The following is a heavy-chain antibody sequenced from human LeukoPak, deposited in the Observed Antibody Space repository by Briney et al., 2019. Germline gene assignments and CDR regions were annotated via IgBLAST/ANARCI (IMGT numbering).Heavy chain of an antibody. CDR3: AKHRYSNGWDYFDY. J-gene: IGHJ4*02. Sequence: PGGSLRLSCAASGFTFSSFAMSWVRQAPGKGLEWVLVISGSGGSTYYADSVKGRFTISRDNSKNTLYLQMNSLRAEDTAIYSCAKHRYSNGWDYFDYWGQGTLVTVSS. CDR2: ISGSGGST. V-gene: IGHV3-23*01. CDR1: GFTFSSFA. D-gene: IGHD6-19*01.